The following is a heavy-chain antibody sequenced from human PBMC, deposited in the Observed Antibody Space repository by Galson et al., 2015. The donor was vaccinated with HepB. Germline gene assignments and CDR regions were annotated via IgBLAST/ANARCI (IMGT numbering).Heavy chain of an antibody. CDR3: ARAFPGDYYGSGSNWYFDL. CDR2: IGTAGDP. D-gene: IGHD3-10*01. V-gene: IGHV3-13*05. Sequence: SLRLSCAASGFTFSSYDMHWVRQAPGKGLEWVSAIGTAGDPYYPGSVKGRFTISRENAKNSLYLQMNSLRAGDTAVYYCARAFPGDYYGSGSNWYFDLWGRGTLVTVSS. J-gene: IGHJ2*01. CDR1: GFTFSSYD.